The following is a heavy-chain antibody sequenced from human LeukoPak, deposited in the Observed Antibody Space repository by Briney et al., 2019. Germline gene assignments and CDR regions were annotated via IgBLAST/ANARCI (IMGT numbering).Heavy chain of an antibody. V-gene: IGHV4-39*01. D-gene: IGHD3-10*01. CDR3: GSSGSGSYWGYFHH. J-gene: IGHJ1*01. CDR1: GGSISGRSYY. Sequence: PSETLSLTCTVSGGSISGRSYYWGWIRQPPGKGLEWIGSIHYSGSTYCSPSLKSRVTIFVDTSKNQFSLKFSSVTAADTAVYYCGSSGSGSYWGYFHHWGQGTLVTVSS. CDR2: IHYSGST.